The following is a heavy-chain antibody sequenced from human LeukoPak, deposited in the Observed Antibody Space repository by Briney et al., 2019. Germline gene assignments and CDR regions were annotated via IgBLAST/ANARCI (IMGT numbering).Heavy chain of an antibody. D-gene: IGHD2-2*01. CDR3: ARYYACTFDY. CDR2: IYSGGST. CDR1: GFTVSSNY. Sequence: PGGSLRLSFAASGFTVSSNYMRWVRPAPGKGLEWVSVIYSGGSTYSADSLNGPFTISTHNSKNTLYLQMNSLRAEDTAVYYCARYYACTFDYWGQGTLVTVSS. V-gene: IGHV3-53*01. J-gene: IGHJ4*02.